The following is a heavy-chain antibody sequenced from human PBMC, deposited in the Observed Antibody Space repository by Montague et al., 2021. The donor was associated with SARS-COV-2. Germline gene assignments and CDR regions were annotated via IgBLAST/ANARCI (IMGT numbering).Heavy chain of an antibody. J-gene: IGHJ4*02. D-gene: IGHD6-13*01. CDR3: GRDHEQVFEY. CDR2: N. Sequence: NDYAPTVKSRIIVNPDTSKNQFSLQLNSVTPEDTAVYYCGRDHEQVFEYWGEGTLVTVSS. V-gene: IGHV6-1*01.